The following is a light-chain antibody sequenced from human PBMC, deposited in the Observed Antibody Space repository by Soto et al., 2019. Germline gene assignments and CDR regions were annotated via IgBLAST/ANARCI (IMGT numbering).Light chain of an antibody. J-gene: IGLJ1*01. V-gene: IGLV2-14*01. CDR1: SSDVGAYNL. CDR3: ASLTTTNFV. Sequence: SARTQPASVSGSPGQSITISCTGTSSDVGAYNLVSWYQHLPDKAPKLIISEVTNRPSGVSDRFSGSKSGNTASLTISGLQAEDEADYYCASLTTTNFVFGSGTKVPS. CDR2: EVT.